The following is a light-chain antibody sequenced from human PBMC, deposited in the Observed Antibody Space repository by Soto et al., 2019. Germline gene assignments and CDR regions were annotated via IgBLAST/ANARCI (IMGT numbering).Light chain of an antibody. CDR2: EVT. CDR3: TSYTTSSTRV. Sequence: QSVLTQPASVSGSPGQSIAISCTGTSSDVGIYNYVFWYQQHPGKVPKLIIYEVTNRPSGVSNRFSGSKSGNTASLIISGLQAEDEADYYCTSYTTSSTRVFGTGTKVTVL. CDR1: SSDVGIYNY. J-gene: IGLJ1*01. V-gene: IGLV2-14*01.